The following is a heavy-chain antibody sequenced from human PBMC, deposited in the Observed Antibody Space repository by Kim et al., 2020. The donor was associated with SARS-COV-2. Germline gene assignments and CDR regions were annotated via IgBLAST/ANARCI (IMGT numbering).Heavy chain of an antibody. Sequence: NASPKRRVTISVHTSKDQFSLKRSSVPAADTAVYYCARRVTTVTPWFDPWGQGTLVTVSS. D-gene: IGHD4-17*01. CDR3: ARRVTTVTPWFDP. J-gene: IGHJ5*02. V-gene: IGHV4-39*01.